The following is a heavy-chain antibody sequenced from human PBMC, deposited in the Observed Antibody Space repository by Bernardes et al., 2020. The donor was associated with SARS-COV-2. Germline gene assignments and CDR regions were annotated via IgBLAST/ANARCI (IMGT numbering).Heavy chain of an antibody. CDR2: ITTRSNYI. CDR1: GFTFSSYA. CDR3: ARILRDNGFGSGYYDL. Sequence: GGSLRLSCEASGFTFSSYAMNWVRQAPGKGLQWVSSITTRSNYIQYPDSVEGRFTISRDNAKNSLYLEMTSLRAEDTAIYYCARILRDNGFGSGYYDLWGRGTLVTVSS. D-gene: IGHD4-17*01. V-gene: IGHV3-21*01. J-gene: IGHJ2*01.